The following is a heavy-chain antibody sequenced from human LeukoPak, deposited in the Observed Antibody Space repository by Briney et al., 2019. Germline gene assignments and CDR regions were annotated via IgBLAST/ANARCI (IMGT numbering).Heavy chain of an antibody. V-gene: IGHV2-5*02. CDR1: GFSLSTSGVG. J-gene: IGHJ5*02. D-gene: IGHD2-15*01. CDR3: APQDHAGSWFDP. CDR2: IYWDDDK. Sequence: SGPTLVKPTQTLTLTCTFSGFSLSTSGVGAGWIRQPPGKALEWLALIYWDDDKRYSPSLKSRLTITKDTSKNQVVLTMTNMDPVDTATYYCAPQDHAGSWFDPWGQGTLVTVSS.